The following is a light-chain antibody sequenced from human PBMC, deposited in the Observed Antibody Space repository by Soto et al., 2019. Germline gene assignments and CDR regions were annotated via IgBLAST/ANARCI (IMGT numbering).Light chain of an antibody. Sequence: QAVVTQPASVSGSPGQSITISCTGTSSDVCGHNYVSWYQLHPGKAPKLMIYEVSNRPSGVSNRFSGSKSGNTASLTISGLLAEDEADYYCTSYTSTSTYVFGSGTKLTVL. CDR3: TSYTSTSTYV. V-gene: IGLV2-14*01. CDR2: EVS. CDR1: SSDVCGHNY. J-gene: IGLJ1*01.